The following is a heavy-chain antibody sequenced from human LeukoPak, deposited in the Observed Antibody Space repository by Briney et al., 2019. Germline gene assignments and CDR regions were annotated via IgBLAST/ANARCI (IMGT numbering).Heavy chain of an antibody. CDR2: ISSSSSYI. J-gene: IGHJ5*02. Sequence: GGSLRLSCAASGFTFSSYSMNWVRQAPGKGLEWVSSISSSSSYIYYADSVKGRFTISRDNAKNSLYLQMNSLRAEDTAVYYCATGAGEVAAGGIFNVRPTLYNWFDPWGQGTLVTVSS. CDR3: ATGAGEVAAGGIFNVRPTLYNWFDP. CDR1: GFTFSSYS. V-gene: IGHV3-21*01. D-gene: IGHD6-13*01.